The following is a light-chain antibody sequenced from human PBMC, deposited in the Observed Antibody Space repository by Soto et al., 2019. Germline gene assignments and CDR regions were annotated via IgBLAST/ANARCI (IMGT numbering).Light chain of an antibody. CDR2: DAS. Sequence: DIQMTQSPSTLSASVGDRVTITCRASQSVSNWLAWYQQKRGKAPELLIYDASSLKSGVPSRFSGSGSGTDFTLTISRLEPEDFAVYSCQQYVHSPTFGQGTKV. CDR3: QQYVHSPT. J-gene: IGKJ1*01. V-gene: IGKV1-5*01. CDR1: QSVSNW.